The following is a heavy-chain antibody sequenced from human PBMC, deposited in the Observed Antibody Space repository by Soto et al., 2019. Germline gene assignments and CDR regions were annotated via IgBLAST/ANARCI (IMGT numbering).Heavy chain of an antibody. D-gene: IGHD2-15*01. CDR1: GGSISSGDYY. J-gene: IGHJ5*02. CDR2: IYHSGRT. CDR3: ARGFSATPNWFDP. V-gene: IGHV4-30-4*01. Sequence: QVQLQESGPGLVKPSQTLSLTCTVSGGSISSGDYYWSRIRQPPGKGLEWIGNIYHSGRTYYNPSLKSRITVTVDTSKNQFSLKLSSVTAADTAVYYCARGFSATPNWFDPWGQGTLVTVSS.